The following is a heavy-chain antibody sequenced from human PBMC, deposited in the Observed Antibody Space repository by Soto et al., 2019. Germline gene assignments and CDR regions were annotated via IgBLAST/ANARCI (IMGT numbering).Heavy chain of an antibody. CDR2: IYWADDK. V-gene: IGHV2-5*02. CDR3: AHTAAGLSDDALDF. CDR1: GFSLTTSGVG. D-gene: IGHD6-13*01. Sequence: QITLEESGPTLVKPTQPLTLTCTFSGFSLTTSGVGVAWIRQPPGKALEWLALIYWADDKRYSPSLKSRLTVTADTSKNQVVLTMTNMDPVDTATYYCAHTAAGLSDDALDFWGQGTMVTVSS. J-gene: IGHJ3*01.